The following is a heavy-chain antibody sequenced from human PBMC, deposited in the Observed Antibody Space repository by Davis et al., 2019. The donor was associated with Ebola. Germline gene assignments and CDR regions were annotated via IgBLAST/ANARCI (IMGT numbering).Heavy chain of an antibody. CDR3: ARGDFYYGVDV. J-gene: IGHJ6*02. CDR2: IYTGGST. V-gene: IGHV3-53*01. CDR1: GFIVSNFY. Sequence: PGGSLRLSCAPSGFIVSNFYMSWVRQAPGKGLQWVSVIYTGGSTYYADSVKGRFTISRLNSKNTLYLQMNNLRAEDTAVYYCARGDFYYGVDVWGQGTTVTVSS.